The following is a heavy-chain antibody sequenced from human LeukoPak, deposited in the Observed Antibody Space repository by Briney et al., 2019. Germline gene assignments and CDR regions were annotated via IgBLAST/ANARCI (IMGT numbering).Heavy chain of an antibody. V-gene: IGHV1-46*01. Sequence: ASVKVSCKASGYTFTSYFMHWVRQAPGQGLDWMGIINPSGGSTSYAQKFQGRVTMTRDMSTSTVYMELSSLRSEDTAVYFCARDLADYGDYDYWGQGTLVTVSS. D-gene: IGHD4-17*01. J-gene: IGHJ4*02. CDR2: INPSGGST. CDR1: GYTFTSYF. CDR3: ARDLADYGDYDY.